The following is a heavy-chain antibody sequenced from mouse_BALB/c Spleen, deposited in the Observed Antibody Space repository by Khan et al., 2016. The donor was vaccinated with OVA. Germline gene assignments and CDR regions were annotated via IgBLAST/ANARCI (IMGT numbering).Heavy chain of an antibody. Sequence: EVQLQESGGGLVQPGGSMKLSCVASGFTFSSDWMSWVRQSPEKGLEWVAEIRLKSDNYATHYAESVKGKFTISRDDSKSRLYLQMTSLRAEDTGIYYCTQLGRYYWGQGTLVTVSA. V-gene: IGHV6-6*02. CDR1: GFTFSSDW. CDR3: TQLGRYY. J-gene: IGHJ3*01. D-gene: IGHD4-1*02. CDR2: IRLKSDNYAT.